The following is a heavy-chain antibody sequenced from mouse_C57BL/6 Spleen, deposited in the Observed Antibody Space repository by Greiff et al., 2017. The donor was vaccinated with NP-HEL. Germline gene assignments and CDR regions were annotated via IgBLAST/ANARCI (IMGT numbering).Heavy chain of an antibody. CDR1: GYTFTSYW. J-gene: IGHJ2*01. CDR3: ARSMNYIRDY. CDR2: IDPSDSYT. Sequence: QVQLQQPGAELVMPGASVKLSCKASGYTFTSYWMHWVKQRPGQGLEWIGEIDPSDSYTNYNQKFKGKSTLTVDKSSSTAYMQLGSLTSEDSAVYYCARSMNYIRDYWGQGTTLTVSS. V-gene: IGHV1-69*01. D-gene: IGHD1-3*01.